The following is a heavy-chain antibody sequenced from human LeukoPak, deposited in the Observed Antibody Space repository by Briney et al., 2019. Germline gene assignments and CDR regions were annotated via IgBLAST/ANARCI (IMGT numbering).Heavy chain of an antibody. J-gene: IGHJ5*02. V-gene: IGHV4-39*07. CDR1: GFTFSSYG. D-gene: IGHD6-13*01. CDR2: IYYSGST. CDR3: ARDDSSSWYGKKWFDP. Sequence: GSLRLSCAASGFTFSSYGMHWIRQPPGKGLEWIGSIYYSGSTYYNPSLKSRVTISVDTSKNQFSLKLSSVIAADTAVYYCARDDSSSWYGKKWFDPWGQGTLVTVSS.